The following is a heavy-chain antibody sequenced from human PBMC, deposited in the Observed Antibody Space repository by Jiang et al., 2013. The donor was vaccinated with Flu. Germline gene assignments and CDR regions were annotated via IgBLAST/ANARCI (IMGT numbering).Heavy chain of an antibody. J-gene: IGHJ5*02. CDR1: GGTFSSYA. D-gene: IGHD1-7*01. CDR2: IIPIFGTA. Sequence: SSVKVSCKASGGTFSSYAISWVRQAPGQGLEWMGGIIPIFGTANYAQKFQGRVTITADESTSTAYMELSSLRSEDTAVYYCAREGAGTRSFDPWGQGTLVTVSS. V-gene: IGHV1-69*01. CDR3: AREGAGTRSFDP.